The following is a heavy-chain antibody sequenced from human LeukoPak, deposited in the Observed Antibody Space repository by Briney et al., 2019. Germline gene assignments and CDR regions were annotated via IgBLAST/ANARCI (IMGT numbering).Heavy chain of an antibody. Sequence: GGSLRLSCAGSGFTFINAWMSWVRQAPGKGLEWVGRIQSKYLNGRTDYAEPVKGRFTISRDDSENTVFLQMNSLKIEDTAMYYCTTLDEFNHGHWGQGTLVTVSS. CDR1: GFTFINAW. V-gene: IGHV3-15*01. J-gene: IGHJ4*02. CDR2: IQSKYLNGRT. CDR3: TTLDEFNHGH. D-gene: IGHD1-1*01.